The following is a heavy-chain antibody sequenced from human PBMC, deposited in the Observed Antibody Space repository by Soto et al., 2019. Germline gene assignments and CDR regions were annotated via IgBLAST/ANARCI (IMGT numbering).Heavy chain of an antibody. Sequence: GGSLRLSCEGSGFTFSDYAMTWVRQAPGKGLEWVTAISGGRGITFYADSVRGRFTISRDTSKNTLYLQMNSLRAEDTAVYYCAKISRAFMTAPATACGQGTLVTV. V-gene: IGHV3-23*01. CDR2: ISGGRGIT. J-gene: IGHJ5*02. D-gene: IGHD2-15*01. CDR1: GFTFSDYA. CDR3: AKISRAFMTAPATA.